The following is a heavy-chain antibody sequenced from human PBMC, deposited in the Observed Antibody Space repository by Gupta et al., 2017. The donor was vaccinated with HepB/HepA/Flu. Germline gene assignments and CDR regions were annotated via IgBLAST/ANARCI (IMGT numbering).Heavy chain of an antibody. J-gene: IGHJ6*03. V-gene: IGHV1-2*02. CDR3: ASHPTVTYNYYMDV. CDR1: GYTFTGYS. D-gene: IGHD4-17*01. Sequence: QVQLVQSGAEVKKPGASVKVSCKASGYTFTGYSMHWVRQAPGQGLEWMGWTNPNSGGTNYAQKFQGRVTMTRDTSISTAYMELSRLRSDETAVYYCASHPTVTYNYYMDVWGKRTTVTVSS. CDR2: TNPNSGGT.